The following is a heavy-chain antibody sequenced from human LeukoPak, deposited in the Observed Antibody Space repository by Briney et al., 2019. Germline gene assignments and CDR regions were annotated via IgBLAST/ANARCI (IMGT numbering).Heavy chain of an antibody. Sequence: GGSLRLSCAASGFTFSSYSMNWVRQAPGKGLEWVSSISSSSSYIYYADSVKGRFTISRDNAKNSLYLQMNSLRAEDTAVYYCAKNPQYYYDSSGFFEYWGQGTLVTVSS. CDR3: AKNPQYYYDSSGFFEY. V-gene: IGHV3-21*01. D-gene: IGHD3-22*01. CDR1: GFTFSSYS. CDR2: ISSSSSYI. J-gene: IGHJ4*02.